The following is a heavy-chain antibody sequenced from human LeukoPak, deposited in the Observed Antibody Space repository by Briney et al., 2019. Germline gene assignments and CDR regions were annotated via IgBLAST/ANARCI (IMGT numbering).Heavy chain of an antibody. D-gene: IGHD6-6*01. J-gene: IGHJ6*03. CDR3: ARPAGSSNPYYYYMDV. Sequence: PGGSLRLSCAASGFTFSSYWMTWVRQAPGKGLEWVPYISTSSSTIYYADSVKGRFTISRDNAKNSLYLQMSSLRAEDTAVYYCARPAGSSNPYYYYMDVWGKGTTVTVSS. CDR2: ISTSSSTI. V-gene: IGHV3-48*01. CDR1: GFTFSSYW.